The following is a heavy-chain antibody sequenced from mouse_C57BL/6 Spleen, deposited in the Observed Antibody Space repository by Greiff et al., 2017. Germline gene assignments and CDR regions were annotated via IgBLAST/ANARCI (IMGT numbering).Heavy chain of an antibody. J-gene: IGHJ3*01. V-gene: IGHV1-81*01. Sequence: QVQLQQSGAELAMPGASVKLSCKASGYTFTSYGISWVKQRTGQGLEWIGEIYPRSGNTYYNEKFKGKATLTADKSSSTAYMELRSLTSEDSAVYFCARGGDYDEGFAYWGQGTLVTVSA. CDR3: ARGGDYDEGFAY. CDR2: IYPRSGNT. CDR1: GYTFTSYG. D-gene: IGHD2-4*01.